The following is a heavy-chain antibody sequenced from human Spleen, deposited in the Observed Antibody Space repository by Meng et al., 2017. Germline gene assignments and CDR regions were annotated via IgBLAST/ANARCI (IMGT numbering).Heavy chain of an antibody. CDR2: INHSGST. V-gene: IGHV4-34*01. Sequence: QGPLQQWGAGLLKPSETLSLTCAGYGGSFSGYYWSWIRQPPGKGLEWIGEINHSGSTNYNPSLKSRVTISVDTSKNQFSLKLSSVTAADTAVYYCARPGGELGIHNWFDPWGQGTLVTVSS. J-gene: IGHJ5*02. D-gene: IGHD7-27*01. CDR3: ARPGGELGIHNWFDP. CDR1: GGSFSGYY.